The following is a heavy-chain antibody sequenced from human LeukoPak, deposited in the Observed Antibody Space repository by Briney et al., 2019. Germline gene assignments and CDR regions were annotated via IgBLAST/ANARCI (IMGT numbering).Heavy chain of an antibody. CDR3: ARRSSIATHLFDF. Sequence: GESLKISGKGSGYSFTSYLIAWVRQMPGKGLEWMGIIYPGDSDTKYSPSFQGQVTISADKSITTTYLQWSSLKASDTAIYYCARRSSIATHLFDFWGQGTLVTVSS. CDR2: IYPGDSDT. CDR1: GYSFTSYL. V-gene: IGHV5-51*01. D-gene: IGHD6-6*01. J-gene: IGHJ4*02.